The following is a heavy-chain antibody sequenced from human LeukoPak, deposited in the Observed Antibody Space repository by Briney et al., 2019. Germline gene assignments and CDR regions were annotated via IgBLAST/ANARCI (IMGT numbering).Heavy chain of an antibody. CDR3: VRETQATAGLDY. CDR1: GFTFRSYA. Sequence: RGSLRLSCVVSGFTFRSYATNWVRQAPGKGLEWVSGITASGGSTYYTDSVKGRFTISRDNSKNTLFMQMNSLRDEDTAVYYCVRETQATAGLDYWGQGTLVTVSS. CDR2: ITASGGST. D-gene: IGHD6-13*01. V-gene: IGHV3-23*01. J-gene: IGHJ4*02.